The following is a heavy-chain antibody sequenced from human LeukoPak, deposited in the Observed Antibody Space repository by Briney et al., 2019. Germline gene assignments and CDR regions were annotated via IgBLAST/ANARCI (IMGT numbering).Heavy chain of an antibody. CDR2: INPNSGGT. V-gene: IGHV1-2*02. D-gene: IGHD3-16*02. Sequence: ASVKVSCKASGYTFTGYYMHWVRQAPGQGLEWMGWINPNSGGTNYAQKFQGRVTITRDTSISTAYMELSRLRSDDTAVYYCARASYDYVWGSYRFDYWGQGTLVTVSS. J-gene: IGHJ4*02. CDR1: GYTFTGYY. CDR3: ARASYDYVWGSYRFDY.